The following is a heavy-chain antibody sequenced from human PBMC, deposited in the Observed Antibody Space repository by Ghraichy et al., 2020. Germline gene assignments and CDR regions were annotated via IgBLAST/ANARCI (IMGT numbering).Heavy chain of an antibody. CDR2: ISGASSYI. D-gene: IGHD3-16*01. Sequence: GESLNISCAASGFEFPFSDYVMNWVRQAPGKGPEWVSSISGASSYIYDSDSVKGRFTISRDNAKNSLFLQMHSLRVEDTAVYYCARDRFGAPHSFDSWGPGTLVTVSS. CDR3: ARDRFGAPHSFDS. V-gene: IGHV3-21*06. J-gene: IGHJ4*02. CDR1: GFEFPFSDYV.